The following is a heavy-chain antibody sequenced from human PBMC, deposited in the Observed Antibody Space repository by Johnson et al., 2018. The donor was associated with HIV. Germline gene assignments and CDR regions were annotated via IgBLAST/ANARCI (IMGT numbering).Heavy chain of an antibody. CDR1: GFTFSSYG. CDR2: ISYDGSNK. V-gene: IGHV3-30*03. CDR3: AERSPILRAFDI. J-gene: IGHJ3*02. Sequence: QVQLVESGGGVVQPGRSLRLSCAASGFTFSSYGMHWVRQAPGKGLEWVAVISYDGSNKYYADSVKGRFTISRDNSKNTLYLQMNSLRAEDTAVYYCAERSPILRAFDIWGQGTMVTGSS.